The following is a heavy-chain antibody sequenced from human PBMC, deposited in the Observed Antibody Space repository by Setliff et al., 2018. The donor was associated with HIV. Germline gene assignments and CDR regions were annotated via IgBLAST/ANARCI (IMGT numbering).Heavy chain of an antibody. CDR2: ISAYNGNT. CDR1: GYTFTSYG. D-gene: IGHD3-22*01. Sequence: ASVKVSCKASGYTFTSYGISWVRQAPGQGLEWMGWISAYNGNTNYAHKLQGRVTMTTDTSTSTAYMELRSLRYDDTAVYYCARDYYDSSGYIFFPGLPDYWGQGTLVTVSS. CDR3: ARDYYDSSGYIFFPGLPDY. J-gene: IGHJ4*02. V-gene: IGHV1-18*01.